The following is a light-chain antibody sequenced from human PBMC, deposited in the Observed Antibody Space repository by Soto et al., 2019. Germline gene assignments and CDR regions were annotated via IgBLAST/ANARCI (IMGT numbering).Light chain of an antibody. CDR3: SSYAGSNIVV. V-gene: IGLV2-8*01. Sequence: QSALTQPPSASGSPGQSVTLSCTGTSSDVGGYHYVSWYQQHPGKAPKLMIYEVSKRPSGVHDRFSGSKSGNTAALTVSGLQPADEANYYCSSYAGSNIVVFGGGTKLTV. J-gene: IGLJ2*01. CDR2: EVS. CDR1: SSDVGGYHY.